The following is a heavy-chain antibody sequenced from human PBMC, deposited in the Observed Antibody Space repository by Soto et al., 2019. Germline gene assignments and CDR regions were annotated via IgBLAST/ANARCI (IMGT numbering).Heavy chain of an antibody. D-gene: IGHD4-4*01. CDR1: GGSISSYY. CDR3: ARDGYTVTPNYYYGMDV. CDR2: IYYSGST. V-gene: IGHV4-59*01. J-gene: IGHJ6*02. Sequence: QVQLQESGPGLVKPSETLSLTCTVSGGSISSYYWSWIRQPPGKGLEWIGYIYYSGSTNYNPSLKSRVTISVATSKNQFSLKLSSVTAADTAVYYCARDGYTVTPNYYYGMDVWGQGTTVTVSS.